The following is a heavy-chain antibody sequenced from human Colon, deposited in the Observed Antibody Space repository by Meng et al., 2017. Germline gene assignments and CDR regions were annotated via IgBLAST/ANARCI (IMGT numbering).Heavy chain of an antibody. CDR3: ARNSAAGVDY. J-gene: IGHJ4*02. CDR2: IYHSGST. Sequence: VERPEQGPGLVQPSATRSLACAVSGGSTSSSNWWSGVRQPPRKWLEWIGEIYHSGSTNYNPSLKSRVTISVDKSKNQFSLKLSSVTAADTAVYYCARNSAAGVDYWGQGTLVTVSS. D-gene: IGHD6-13*01. CDR1: GGSTSSSNW. V-gene: IGHV4-4*02.